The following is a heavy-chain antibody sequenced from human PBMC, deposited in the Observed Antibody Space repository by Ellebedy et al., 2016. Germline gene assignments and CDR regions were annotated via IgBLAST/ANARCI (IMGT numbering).Heavy chain of an antibody. CDR3: ARDIRDASWAFDI. V-gene: IGHV1-69*13. CDR2: IIPIFGTA. J-gene: IGHJ3*02. Sequence: SVKVSCXASVGTFSSYAISWVRQAPGQGLEWMGRIIPIFGTANYAQKFQGRVTITADESTSTAYMELSSLRSEDTAVYYCARDIRDASWAFDIWGQGTMVTVSS. D-gene: IGHD5-24*01. CDR1: VGTFSSYA.